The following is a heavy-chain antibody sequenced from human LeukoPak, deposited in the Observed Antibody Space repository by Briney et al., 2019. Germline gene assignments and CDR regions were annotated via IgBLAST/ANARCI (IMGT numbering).Heavy chain of an antibody. CDR2: INPSGSSA. CDR1: GYSFTSHY. CDR3: ARDVIVVPGRQIIGNDAFDI. D-gene: IGHD3-22*01. Sequence: GASVKVSCKASGYSFTSHYMHWVRQAPGQGLEWMGLINPSGSSALYAQKFQGRVTMTRDMSTTTDYMELSSLRSEDTAVYYCARDVIVVPGRQIIGNDAFDIWGQGTMVTVSS. V-gene: IGHV1-46*01. J-gene: IGHJ3*02.